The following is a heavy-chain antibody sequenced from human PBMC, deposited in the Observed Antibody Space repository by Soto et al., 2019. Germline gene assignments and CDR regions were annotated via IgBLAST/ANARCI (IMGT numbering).Heavy chain of an antibody. D-gene: IGHD2-2*01. J-gene: IGHJ6*02. V-gene: IGHV1-69*13. CDR2: IIPIFGTA. CDR1: GCTLSIYA. Sequence: ASFKISFRSSGCTLSIYATSFVLQAPKQGLECMGGIIPIFGTANYAQKFQGRVTITADESTSTAYMELSSLRSEDTAVYHCAGRDTQDIVLVPDALGPRFDYYYGMEVWGQGTTVTVSS. CDR3: AGRDTQDIVLVPDALGPRFDYYYGMEV.